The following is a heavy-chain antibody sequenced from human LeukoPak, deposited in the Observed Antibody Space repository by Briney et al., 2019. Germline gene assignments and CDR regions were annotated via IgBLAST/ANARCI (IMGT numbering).Heavy chain of an antibody. J-gene: IGHJ5*02. Sequence: ASVKVSCKASGFTFTSSAMQWVRQARGQRLEWIGWIVVGSGNTNYAQKFQERVTITRDMSTSTAYMELSSLRSEDTAVYYCAAVPRPGIAVAGFDPWGQGTLVTVSS. CDR3: AAVPRPGIAVAGFDP. D-gene: IGHD6-19*01. CDR2: IVVGSGNT. V-gene: IGHV1-58*02. CDR1: GFTFTSSA.